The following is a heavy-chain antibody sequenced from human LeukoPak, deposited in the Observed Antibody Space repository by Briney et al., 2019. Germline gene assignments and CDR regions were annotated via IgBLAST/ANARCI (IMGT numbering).Heavy chain of an antibody. D-gene: IGHD6-6*01. Sequence: PSETLSLTCAVSGYSISSGDYWGWIRQPPGKGLEWIGSIYHRGSTYYNPSLKSRVTISVDTSKNQFSLKLSSVTAADTAVYYCARNLTVPRHDAFDIWGQGTMVTVSS. CDR3: ARNLTVPRHDAFDI. V-gene: IGHV4-38-2*01. J-gene: IGHJ3*02. CDR2: IYHRGST. CDR1: GYSISSGDY.